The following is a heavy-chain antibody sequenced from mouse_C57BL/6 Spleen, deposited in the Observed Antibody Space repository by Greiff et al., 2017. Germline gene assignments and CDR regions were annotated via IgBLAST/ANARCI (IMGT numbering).Heavy chain of an antibody. V-gene: IGHV1-55*01. CDR2: IYPGSGST. CDR1: GYTFTCYW. Sequence: VQLQQSGAELVKPGASVKMSCKASGYTFTCYWITWVKQRPGQGLEWIGDIYPGSGSTNYNEKFKSKATLTVDTSSSTAYMQLSSLTSEDSAVYYCARMGQGSGRRVFAYWGQGTLGTVSA. CDR3: ARMGQGSGRRVFAY. D-gene: IGHD6-1*01. J-gene: IGHJ3*01.